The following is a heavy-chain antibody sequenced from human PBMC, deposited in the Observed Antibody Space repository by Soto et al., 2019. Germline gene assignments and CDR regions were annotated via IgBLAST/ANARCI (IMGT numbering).Heavy chain of an antibody. CDR3: ARVSVYYYYYGMDV. CDR2: INAGNGNT. CDR1: GYTFTSYA. J-gene: IGHJ6*02. Sequence: QVQLVQSGAEVKKPGASVKVSCKASGYTFTSYAMHWVRQAPGQRLEWMGWINAGNGNTKYSQKFQGRVTITRDTSASTAYMELSSLRSEDTAVYYCARVSVYYYYYGMDVWGQGTTVTVSS. V-gene: IGHV1-3*01.